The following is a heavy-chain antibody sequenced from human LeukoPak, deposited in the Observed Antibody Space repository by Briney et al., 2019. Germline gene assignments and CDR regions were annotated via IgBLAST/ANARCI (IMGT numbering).Heavy chain of an antibody. CDR2: IKHDGSEE. V-gene: IGHV3-7*01. J-gene: IGHJ4*02. D-gene: IGHD6-19*01. CDR3: AKGGSSGWYFFYFDY. CDR1: GVSISGQW. Sequence: GGSLRLSCVASGVSISGQWMNWVRQAPGQGLEWVANIKHDGSEEYYVDSVKGRFTISRDDGRNSVSLQMNSVRTEDTAVYYCAKGGSSGWYFFYFDYWGQGTLVTVSS.